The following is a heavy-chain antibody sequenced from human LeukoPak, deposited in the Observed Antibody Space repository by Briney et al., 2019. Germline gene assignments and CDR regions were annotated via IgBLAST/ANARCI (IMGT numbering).Heavy chain of an antibody. D-gene: IGHD3-22*01. Sequence: GGSLRLSCAASGFTFSSYSMNWVRQAPGKGLEWVSSISSSSSYIYYADSVKGRFTVSRDNAKNSLYLQMNSLRAEDTAVYYCARLWDYYDSSGIDYWGQGTLVTVSS. CDR3: ARLWDYYDSSGIDY. J-gene: IGHJ4*02. V-gene: IGHV3-21*04. CDR1: GFTFSSYS. CDR2: ISSSSSYI.